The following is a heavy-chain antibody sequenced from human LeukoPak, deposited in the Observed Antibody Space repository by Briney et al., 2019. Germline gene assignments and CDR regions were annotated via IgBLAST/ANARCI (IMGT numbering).Heavy chain of an antibody. D-gene: IGHD2-2*01. CDR2: INPNSGGT. CDR3: ARVIRDIVVARFDY. J-gene: IGHJ4*02. V-gene: IGHV1-2*02. Sequence: GASVKVSCKASGYTFTGYYMHWVRQAPGQGLEWMGWINPNSGGTNYAQKFQGRVTMTRDTSISTAYMELSRLRSDDTAVYYCARVIRDIVVARFDYWGQGTLVTVSS. CDR1: GYTFTGYY.